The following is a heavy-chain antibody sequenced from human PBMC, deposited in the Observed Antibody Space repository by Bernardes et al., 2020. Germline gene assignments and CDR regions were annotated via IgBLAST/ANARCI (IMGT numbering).Heavy chain of an antibody. D-gene: IGHD6-19*01. V-gene: IGHV4-34*01. CDR3: ARSTRFRKKQWLVPYFDY. Sequence: SETLSLTCAVYGGSFSGSYWSWIRQPPGPGLAWIGEINHSGRTNYNPSLKSRVTISVDTSKNQFSLKLSSVTAADTAVYYCARSTRFRKKQWLVPYFDYWGQGTLVTGSS. J-gene: IGHJ4*02. CDR2: INHSGRT. CDR1: GGSFSGSY.